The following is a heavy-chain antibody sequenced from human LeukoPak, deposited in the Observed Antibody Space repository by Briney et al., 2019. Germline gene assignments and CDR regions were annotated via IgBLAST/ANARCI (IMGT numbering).Heavy chain of an antibody. V-gene: IGHV3-9*01. CDR3: AKDPRRAAAGGWFDP. CDR2: ISWNSGSI. Sequence: GGSLRLSCAASGFTFDDFAMHWVRQAPGKGLEWVSGISWNSGSIGYADSVKGRFTISRDNAKNSLYLQMNSLRAEDTALYYCAKDPRRAAAGGWFDPWGQGTLVTVSS. CDR1: GFTFDDFA. J-gene: IGHJ5*02. D-gene: IGHD6-13*01.